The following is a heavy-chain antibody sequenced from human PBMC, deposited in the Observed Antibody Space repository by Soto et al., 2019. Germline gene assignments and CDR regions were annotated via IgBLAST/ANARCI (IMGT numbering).Heavy chain of an antibody. CDR1: GGSISSYY. J-gene: IGHJ4*02. CDR2: IYYSGST. CDR3: ARHGVGDGDYVDY. D-gene: IGHD3-16*01. Sequence: SETLSLTCTVSGGSISSYYWSWIRQPPGKGLEWIGYIYYSGSTNYNPSLKSRVTISVDTSKNQFSLKLSSVTAADTAVYYCARHGVGDGDYVDYWGQGTLVTVSS. V-gene: IGHV4-59*08.